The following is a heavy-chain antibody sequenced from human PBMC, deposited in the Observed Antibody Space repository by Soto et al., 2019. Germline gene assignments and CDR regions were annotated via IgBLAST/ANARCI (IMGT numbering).Heavy chain of an antibody. V-gene: IGHV3-9*01. Sequence: DVQLVESGGGLVQPGRSLRLSCAASGFTFDDYAMHWVRQAPGKGLEWVSGISWNSGSIGYADSVKGRFTISRDNAKNPLYLQMSSVGAEDTALYYCAKGGVFWSCYYTGWFDPWGQGTLVTVSS. CDR2: ISWNSGSI. CDR3: AKGGVFWSCYYTGWFDP. J-gene: IGHJ5*02. D-gene: IGHD3-3*01. CDR1: GFTFDDYA.